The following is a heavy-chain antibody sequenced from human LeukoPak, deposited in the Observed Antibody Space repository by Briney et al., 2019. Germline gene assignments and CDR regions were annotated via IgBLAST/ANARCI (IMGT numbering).Heavy chain of an antibody. D-gene: IGHD2-21*01. CDR3: AREVYCGGDCYSGGAFDI. J-gene: IGHJ3*02. CDR1: GLTFSSYS. V-gene: IGHV3-21*01. CDR2: ISSSSSYI. Sequence: GVSLRLSCAASGLTFSSYSMNWVRQAPGKGLEWVSSISSSSSYIYYADSVKGRFTISRDNAKNSLYLQMNSLRAEDTAVYYCAREVYCGGDCYSGGAFDIWGQGTMVTVSS.